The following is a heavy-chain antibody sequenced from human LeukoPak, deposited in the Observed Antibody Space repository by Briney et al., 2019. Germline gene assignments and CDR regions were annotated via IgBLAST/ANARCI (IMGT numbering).Heavy chain of an antibody. CDR3: ARGDWEWYFDY. V-gene: IGHV1-18*04. Sequence: ASVKVSCKASGYSFTSHYMHWVRQAPGQGLEWMGWISAYNGNTNYAQKLQGRVTMTTDTSTSTAYMELRSLRSDDTAVYYCARGDWEWYFDYWGQGTLVTVSS. CDR2: ISAYNGNT. J-gene: IGHJ4*02. CDR1: GYSFTSHY. D-gene: IGHD3-3*01.